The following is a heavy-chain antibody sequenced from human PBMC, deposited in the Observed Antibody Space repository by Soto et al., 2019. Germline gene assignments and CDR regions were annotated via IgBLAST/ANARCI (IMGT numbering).Heavy chain of an antibody. CDR1: GFTFSSYA. CDR2: ISGSGGST. Sequence: GGSLRLSCAASGFTFSSYAMSWVRQAPGKGLEWVSAISGSGGSTYYADSVKGRFTISRDNSKNTLYLQMNSLRAEDTAVYYCAKELRFLEWSPNLDAFDIWGQGTMVTVSS. CDR3: AKELRFLEWSPNLDAFDI. D-gene: IGHD3-3*01. V-gene: IGHV3-23*01. J-gene: IGHJ3*02.